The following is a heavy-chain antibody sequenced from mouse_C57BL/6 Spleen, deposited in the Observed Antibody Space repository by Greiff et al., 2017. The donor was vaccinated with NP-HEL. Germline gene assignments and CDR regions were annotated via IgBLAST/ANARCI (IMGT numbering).Heavy chain of an antibody. CDR1: GYAFSSSW. CDR2: IYPGDGDT. D-gene: IGHD1-1*01. J-gene: IGHJ2*01. Sequence: QVQLQQSGPELVKPGASVKISCKASGYAFSSSWLNWVKPRPGKGLEWIGRIYPGDGDTNYNGKFKGKATLTADKSSSTAYMQLSSLTSEDSAVYFCARYTTVFDYWGQGTTLTVSS. V-gene: IGHV1-82*01. CDR3: ARYTTVFDY.